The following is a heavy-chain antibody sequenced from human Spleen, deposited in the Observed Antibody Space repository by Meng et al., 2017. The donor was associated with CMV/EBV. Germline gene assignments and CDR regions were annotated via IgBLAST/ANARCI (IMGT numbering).Heavy chain of an antibody. D-gene: IGHD2-2*01. CDR3: ARENCSGTSCYSDLWYFDL. Sequence: SVKVSCKASGVTFNNYTISWVRQAPGQGLEWMGRFIPILGVANYAQKFEGRVTITADKSTRTAYMDLSSLSSEDTAVYYCARENCSGTSCYSDLWYFDLWGRGTLVTVSS. J-gene: IGHJ2*01. CDR2: FIPILGVA. V-gene: IGHV1-69*04. CDR1: GVTFNNYT.